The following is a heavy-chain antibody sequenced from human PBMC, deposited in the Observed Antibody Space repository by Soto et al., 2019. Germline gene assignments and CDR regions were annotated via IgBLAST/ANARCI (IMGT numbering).Heavy chain of an antibody. Sequence: SETLSLTCTVSGGSISSSGFYWGWIRQPPGKGLEWIGTIHYSGSTYYSPSLKSRVTISADTSKNQFSLNLSSVTAADTAIYYCARRSQLAAVRGIDYWGQGTLVTVSS. V-gene: IGHV4-39*01. CDR2: IHYSGST. J-gene: IGHJ4*02. CDR3: ARRSQLAAVRGIDY. D-gene: IGHD3-10*02. CDR1: GGSISSSGFY.